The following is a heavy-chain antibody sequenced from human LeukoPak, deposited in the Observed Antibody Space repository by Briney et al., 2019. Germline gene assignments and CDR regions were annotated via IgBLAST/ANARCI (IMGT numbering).Heavy chain of an antibody. Sequence: PSETLSLTCTVSGDFIRSGTFFWGWLRQPPGKGLEWIGSVYYTGRPNYNPSLKSRVTISVDTSKNTFSLKLTSVNVADTAIYYCARNGSAHPLRGAYFDSWGQGSLVIVSS. CDR3: ARNGSAHPLRGAYFDS. D-gene: IGHD4-17*01. CDR1: GDFIRSGTFF. CDR2: VYYTGRP. J-gene: IGHJ4*02. V-gene: IGHV4-39*01.